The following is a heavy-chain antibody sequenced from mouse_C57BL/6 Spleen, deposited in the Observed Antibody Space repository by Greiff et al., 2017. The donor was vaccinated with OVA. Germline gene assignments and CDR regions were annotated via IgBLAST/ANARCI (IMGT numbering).Heavy chain of an antibody. CDR2: IDPSDSDT. V-gene: IGHV1-52*01. Sequence: QVQLQQPGAELVKPGASVKMSCKASGYTFTSYWITWVKQRPIQGLEWIGNIDPSDSDTHYNQKFKDKATLTVDKSSSTAYMQLSSLTSEDSAVYYCARYYGRYYAMDYWGQGTSVTVSS. CDR3: ARYYGRYYAMDY. CDR1: GYTFTSYW. J-gene: IGHJ4*01. D-gene: IGHD1-1*01.